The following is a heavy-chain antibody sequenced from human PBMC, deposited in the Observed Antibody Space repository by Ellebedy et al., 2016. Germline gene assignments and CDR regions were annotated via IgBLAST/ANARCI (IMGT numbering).Heavy chain of an antibody. CDR3: ARGRGYSYGYGDY. Sequence: GESLKISCEGSGYMFSTYWIAWVRQMPGKGLEWMGIIYPGDSDTRYSPSFQGQVTISADKSISTAYLQWSSLKASDTAMYYCARGRGYSYGYGDYWGQGTLVTVSS. CDR1: GYMFSTYW. V-gene: IGHV5-51*01. D-gene: IGHD5-18*01. J-gene: IGHJ4*02. CDR2: IYPGDSDT.